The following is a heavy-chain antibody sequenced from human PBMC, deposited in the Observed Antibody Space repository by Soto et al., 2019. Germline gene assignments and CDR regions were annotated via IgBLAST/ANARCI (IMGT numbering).Heavy chain of an antibody. D-gene: IGHD6-19*01. CDR1: GYTFTSYY. J-gene: IGHJ5*02. CDR2: INPSGGST. V-gene: IGHV1-46*03. Sequence: ASVKVSCKASGYTFTSYYMHWVRQAPGQGLEWMGIINPSGGSTSYAQKFQGRVTMTRDTSTSTVYMELSSLRSEDTAVYYCARVRWQWLGDNWLDPWGQGTLVTVSS. CDR3: ARVRWQWLGDNWLDP.